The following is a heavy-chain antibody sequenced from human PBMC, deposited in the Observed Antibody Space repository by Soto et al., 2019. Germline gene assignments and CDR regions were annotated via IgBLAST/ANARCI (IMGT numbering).Heavy chain of an antibody. Sequence: PGGSLRLSCAASGFTFSSYSMGWVRQAPGKGLEWVSAISGRDDSTYHADSVRGRFTISRDNSKNTLYLQMSSLRAEDTAIYYCLKRALSYAGEFDNWGQGTLVTVSS. J-gene: IGHJ4*02. V-gene: IGHV3-23*01. CDR1: GFTFSSYS. D-gene: IGHD2-21*01. CDR3: LKRALSYAGEFDN. CDR2: ISGRDDST.